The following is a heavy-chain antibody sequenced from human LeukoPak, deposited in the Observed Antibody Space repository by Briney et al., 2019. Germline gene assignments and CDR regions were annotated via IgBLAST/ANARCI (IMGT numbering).Heavy chain of an antibody. CDR1: GGSISSSSYY. V-gene: IGHV4-39*07. Sequence: SETLSLTCTVSGGSISSSSYYWGWIRQPPGKGLEWIGSIYYSGSTYYNPSLKSRVTISVDTSKNQFSLKLSSVTAADTAVYYCAREHLTEYDPDYFDYWGQGTLVTVSS. CDR3: AREHLTEYDPDYFDY. CDR2: IYYSGST. D-gene: IGHD2-21*02. J-gene: IGHJ4*02.